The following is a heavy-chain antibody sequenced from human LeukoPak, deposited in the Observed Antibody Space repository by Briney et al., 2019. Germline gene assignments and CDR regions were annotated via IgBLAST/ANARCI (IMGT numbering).Heavy chain of an antibody. J-gene: IGHJ4*02. D-gene: IGHD3-22*01. CDR3: ARHYYDSSGYQL. Sequence: TLSLTCAVSGDSVSSDYFWGWIRQPPGKALEWLARIDWDDDKYYSTSLKTRLTISKDTSKNQVVLTMTNMDPVDTATYYCARHYYDSSGYQLWGQGTLVTVSS. CDR1: GDSVSSDYFW. V-gene: IGHV2-70*11. CDR2: IDWDDDK.